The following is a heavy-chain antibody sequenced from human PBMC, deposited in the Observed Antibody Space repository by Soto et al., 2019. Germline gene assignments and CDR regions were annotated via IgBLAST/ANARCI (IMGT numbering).Heavy chain of an antibody. J-gene: IGHJ6*02. D-gene: IGHD1-26*01. CDR2: IYHSGST. V-gene: IGHV4-4*02. Sequence: SETLSLTCAVSGGSISSSNWWSWVRQPPGKGLEWIGEIYHSGSTNYNPSLKSRVTISVDKSKNQFSLKLSSVTAADTAVYYCARDGGYYGGNSGVAYYGRDVWGQGSTVT. CDR3: ARDGGYYGGNSGVAYYGRDV. CDR1: GGSISSSNW.